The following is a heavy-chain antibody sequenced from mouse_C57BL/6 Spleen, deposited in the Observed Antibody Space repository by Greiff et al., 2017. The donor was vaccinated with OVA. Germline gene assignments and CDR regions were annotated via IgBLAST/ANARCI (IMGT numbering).Heavy chain of an antibody. CDR1: GYTFTSYW. D-gene: IGHD1-1*01. CDR3: AKEDNYYGSSPDY. J-gene: IGHJ2*01. V-gene: IGHV1-53*01. CDR2: INPSNGGT. Sequence: VQLQQPGPELVKPGASVKLSCKASGYTFTSYWMHWVKQRPGQGLEWIGNINPSNGGTNYNEKFKSKATLTVDKSSSTAYMQLSSLTSEDSAVYYCAKEDNYYGSSPDYWGQGTTLTVSS.